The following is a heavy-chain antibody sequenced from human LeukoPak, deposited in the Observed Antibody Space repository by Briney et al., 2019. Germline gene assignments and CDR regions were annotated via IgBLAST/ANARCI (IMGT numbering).Heavy chain of an antibody. V-gene: IGHV3-74*01. Sequence: GGSLRLSCAASGFTFSNYWMHWVRHAPGKGLVWVSRINSDGSSTRYADSVKGRFTISRDNAKNTLYLQMNSLRAEDTAVYHCARDGGYSSGWYDYWGQGTLVTVSS. CDR3: ARDGGYSSGWYDY. CDR1: GFTFSNYW. J-gene: IGHJ4*02. D-gene: IGHD6-19*01. CDR2: INSDGSST.